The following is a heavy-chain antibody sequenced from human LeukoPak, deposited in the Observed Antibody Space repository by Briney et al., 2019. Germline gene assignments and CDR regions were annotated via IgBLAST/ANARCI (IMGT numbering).Heavy chain of an antibody. CDR2: IYPGDSDT. Sequence: GESLKISCKGSGYSFTSYWIGWVRQMPGKGLEWMGIIYPGDSDTRYSPSFQGQVTISADKSISTAYLKWSSLKASDTAMYYCARVAYGYCSGGSCLGLDYWGQGTLVTVSS. CDR1: GYSFTSYW. J-gene: IGHJ4*02. D-gene: IGHD2-15*01. V-gene: IGHV5-51*01. CDR3: ARVAYGYCSGGSCLGLDY.